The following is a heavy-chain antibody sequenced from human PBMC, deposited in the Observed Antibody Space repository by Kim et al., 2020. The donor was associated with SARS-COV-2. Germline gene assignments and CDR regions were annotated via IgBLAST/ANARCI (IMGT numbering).Heavy chain of an antibody. Sequence: ASVKVSCKAFGYTFTDYYLHWVRQAPGQGLEWIGWMGPKSGDTSYAQKFQGRVTMTRDTSISTAFMELSSLTSDDTAFYYCAREIWWSYSYPGDYWGQGTLVTVSS. CDR2: MGPKSGDT. CDR1: GYTFTDYY. V-gene: IGHV1-2*02. D-gene: IGHD3-16*01. J-gene: IGHJ4*02. CDR3: AREIWWSYSYPGDY.